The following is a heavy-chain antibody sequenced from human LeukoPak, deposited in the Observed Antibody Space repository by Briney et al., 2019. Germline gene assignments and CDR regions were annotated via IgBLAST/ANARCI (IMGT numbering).Heavy chain of an antibody. J-gene: IGHJ3*02. CDR3: ARHWDYDSSVSDAFDI. V-gene: IGHV4-59*08. CDR1: GFTFSDYY. Sequence: PGGSLRLSCAASGFTFSDYYMSWIRQPPGKGLEWIGFIYYTGSTKYNPSLKSRLTISVDTSKTQFSLKVSSVTAADTAVYFCARHWDYDSSVSDAFDIWGQGTMVTVSS. D-gene: IGHD3-22*01. CDR2: IYYTGST.